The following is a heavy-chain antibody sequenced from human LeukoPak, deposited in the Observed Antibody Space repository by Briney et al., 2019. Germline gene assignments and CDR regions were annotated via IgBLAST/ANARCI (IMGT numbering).Heavy chain of an antibody. D-gene: IGHD6-13*01. J-gene: IGHJ4*02. CDR2: IYHSGST. Sequence: PSETLSLTCTVSGYSISSGYFWGWIRQPPGKGLECIGTIYHSGSTYYNPSLKSRVTISVDTSKNQFSLKLSSVTAADTAVYYCARGLGEQQLVVYFDYWGQGTLATVSS. CDR3: ARGLGEQQLVVYFDY. V-gene: IGHV4-38-2*02. CDR1: GYSISSGYF.